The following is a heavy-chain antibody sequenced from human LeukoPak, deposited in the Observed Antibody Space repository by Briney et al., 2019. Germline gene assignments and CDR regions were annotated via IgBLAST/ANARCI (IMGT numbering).Heavy chain of an antibody. CDR2: INHSGST. CDR1: GGSFSGYY. CDR3: ARGRRYYYDSSGYSDAFDI. J-gene: IGHJ3*02. D-gene: IGHD3-22*01. V-gene: IGHV4-34*01. Sequence: SETLSLTCSVYGGSFSGYYWSWIRQSPGKGLEWIGEINHSGSTNYNPSLKSRVTISVDTSKNQFSLKLSSVTAADTAVYCCARGRRYYYDSSGYSDAFDIWGQGTMVTVSS.